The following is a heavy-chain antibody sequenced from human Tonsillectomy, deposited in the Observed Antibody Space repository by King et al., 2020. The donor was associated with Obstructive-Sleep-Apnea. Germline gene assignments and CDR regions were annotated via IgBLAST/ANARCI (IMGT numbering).Heavy chain of an antibody. CDR1: GGSISNYY. CDR3: ARRSRHDAFDV. Sequence: QLQESGPGLVKPSETLSLTCTVSGGSISNYYWNWIRQPAGKGLEWIGRIYASGGANYNPSLKSRVTMSLDTSKNQFSLKLGSVTAADTAVFYCARRSRHDAFDVWGQGTMVTVSS. V-gene: IGHV4-4*07. J-gene: IGHJ3*01. CDR2: IYASGGA.